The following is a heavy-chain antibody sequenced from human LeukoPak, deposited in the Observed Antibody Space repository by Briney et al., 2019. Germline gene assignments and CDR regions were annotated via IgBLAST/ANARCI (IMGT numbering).Heavy chain of an antibody. CDR1: GFTFSSYS. J-gene: IGHJ4*02. D-gene: IGHD4-17*01. V-gene: IGHV3-48*04. CDR3: AREDYSDLYFDY. CDR2: ISSRSITI. Sequence: GGSLRLSCAASGFTFSSYSMNWVRQAPGKGLEWVSYISSRSITIYYADSVKGRFTISRDNAKNSLYLQMNSLRAEDTAIYYCAREDYSDLYFDYWGQGTLVSVSS.